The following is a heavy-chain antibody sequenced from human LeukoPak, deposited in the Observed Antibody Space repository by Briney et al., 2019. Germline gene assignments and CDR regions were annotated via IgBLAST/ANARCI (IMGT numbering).Heavy chain of an antibody. CDR3: ARDRPGGSGSHSDY. CDR1: GFSFSNYA. J-gene: IGHJ4*02. Sequence: GGSLRLSCAASGFSFSNYAMHWVRQAPGKGLEHVSAISSNGGSTYYANSMKGRFTISRDNSKNTLYLQMGSLRAEDMAVYYCARDRPGGSGSHSDYWGQGTLVTVSS. D-gene: IGHD3-10*01. V-gene: IGHV3-64*01. CDR2: ISSNGGST.